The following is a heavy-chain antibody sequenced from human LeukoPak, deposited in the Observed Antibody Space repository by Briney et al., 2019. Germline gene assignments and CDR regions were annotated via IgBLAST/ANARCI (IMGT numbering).Heavy chain of an antibody. V-gene: IGHV1-2*02. CDR3: ARALYSSSWYSGY. CDR1: GYTFTGCY. D-gene: IGHD6-13*01. CDR2: INPNSGGT. J-gene: IGHJ4*02. Sequence: ASVEVSCKASGYTFTGCYMHWVRQAPGQGLEWMGWINPNSGGTNYAQKFQGRVTMTRDTSISTAYMELSRLRSDDTAVYYCARALYSSSWYSGYWGQGTLVTVSS.